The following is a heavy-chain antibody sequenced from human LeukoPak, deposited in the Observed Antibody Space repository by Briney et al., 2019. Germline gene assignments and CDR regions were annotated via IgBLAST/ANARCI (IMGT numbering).Heavy chain of an antibody. CDR1: GGSTRTFY. CDR3: VRDGTGDSSGWHL. J-gene: IGHJ4*02. V-gene: IGHV4-4*07. Sequence: SETLSLTCTVSGGSTRTFYWGWIREPAGKGLEWSRRKHTRGSTDYNPSLKSRVSMSADTSQNQFFLRLRSVTAADTAVYYCVRDGTGDSSGWHLWGQGTLVTVSP. CDR2: KHTRGST. D-gene: IGHD6-19*01.